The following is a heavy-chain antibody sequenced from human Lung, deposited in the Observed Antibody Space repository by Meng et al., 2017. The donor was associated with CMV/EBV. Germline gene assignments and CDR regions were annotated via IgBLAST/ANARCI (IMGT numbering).Heavy chain of an antibody. V-gene: IGHV3-74*01. CDR2: INHNGSNT. J-gene: IGHJ6*02. CDR3: ARKSLYCSSTSCYIQGNYYYYYGMDV. D-gene: IGHD2-2*02. CDR1: GFFFSGYW. Sequence: GGSLRLSCAASGFFFSGYWMHWFRQVPGEGLLWVSRINHNGSNTVYADSVKGRFTISRDNAKNTLFLQMNSLRGEDTAVYYCARKSLYCSSTSCYIQGNYYYYYGMDVWGQGTTVTVSS.